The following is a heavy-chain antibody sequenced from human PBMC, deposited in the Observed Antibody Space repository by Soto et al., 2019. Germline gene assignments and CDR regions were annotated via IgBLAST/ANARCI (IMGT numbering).Heavy chain of an antibody. V-gene: IGHV4-30-4*01. J-gene: IGHJ4*02. Sequence: ASETLSLTCTVTGGSISGGDHYWSWIRQPPGKGLEWIGFISYSGGTYYNPSLKSRLTISVDTSKNQLSLNLRSVTAADTAVYYCARGPLPGPSDYWGQGILVTVSS. CDR1: GGSISGGDHY. CDR3: ARGPLPGPSDY. CDR2: ISYSGGT.